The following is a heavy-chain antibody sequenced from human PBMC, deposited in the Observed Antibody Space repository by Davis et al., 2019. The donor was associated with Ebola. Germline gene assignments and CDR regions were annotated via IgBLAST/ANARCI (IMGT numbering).Heavy chain of an antibody. J-gene: IGHJ6*04. Sequence: MPSETLSLTCTVSGGSISSYYWSWIRQPPGKGLEWIGYIYYSGSTNYNPSLKSRVTISVDTSKNQFSLKLSSVTAADTAVYYCARVKAAAGPYYYYYGMDVWGKGTTVTVSS. D-gene: IGHD6-13*01. V-gene: IGHV4-59*01. CDR1: GGSISSYY. CDR3: ARVKAAAGPYYYYYGMDV. CDR2: IYYSGST.